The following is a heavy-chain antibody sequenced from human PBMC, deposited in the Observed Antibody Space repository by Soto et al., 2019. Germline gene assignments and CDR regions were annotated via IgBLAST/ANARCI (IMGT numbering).Heavy chain of an antibody. CDR3: ARETYDFWSAGWKPFDP. D-gene: IGHD3-3*01. CDR2: IWYDGTKK. J-gene: IGHJ5*02. Sequence: QLQLVESGGDVVQPGRSLSLSCAASGFSFRSYGMHWVRQAPGKGLEWVAVIWYDGTKKYYAESVKGRFIISRDNSKNRLYLEMNSLRVDDTAMYYCARETYDFWSAGWKPFDPWGQGTLVTVSP. V-gene: IGHV3-33*01. CDR1: GFSFRSYG.